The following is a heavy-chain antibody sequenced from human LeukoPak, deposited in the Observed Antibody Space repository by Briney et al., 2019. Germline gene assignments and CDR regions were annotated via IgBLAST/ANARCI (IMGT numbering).Heavy chain of an antibody. CDR3: ARHSTSYDYFWGSYRYTSSYYFDY. D-gene: IGHD3-16*02. CDR2: TYYSGST. Sequence: PSETLSLTCTVSGGSISSSSYYWGWIRQPPGKGLEWIGTTYYSGSTYYNPSLKSRVTVSVDTCKNQFSLNLSSVIAADTAVYYCARHSTSYDYFWGSYRYTSSYYFDYWGQGTLVTVSS. CDR1: GGSISSSSYY. J-gene: IGHJ4*02. V-gene: IGHV4-39*01.